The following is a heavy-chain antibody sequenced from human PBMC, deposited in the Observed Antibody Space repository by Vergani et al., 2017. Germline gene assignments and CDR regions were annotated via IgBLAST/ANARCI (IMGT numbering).Heavy chain of an antibody. D-gene: IGHD5-12*01. J-gene: IGHJ4*02. Sequence: QVQLVQSGAEVKKPGSSVKVSCKASGGTFSSYAISWVRQAPGQGLEWMGGIIPIFGTANSAQKFQGRVTITADESTSTAYMELSSLRSEDTAVYYCARDLGGTYGGYALDYFDYWGQGTLVTVSS. V-gene: IGHV1-69*01. CDR1: GGTFSSYA. CDR2: IIPIFGTA. CDR3: ARDLGGTYGGYALDYFDY.